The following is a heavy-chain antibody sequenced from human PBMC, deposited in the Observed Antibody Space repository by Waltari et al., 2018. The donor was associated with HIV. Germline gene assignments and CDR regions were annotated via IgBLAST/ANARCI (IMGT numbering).Heavy chain of an antibody. CDR1: GSTLSSDW. V-gene: IGHV3-7*01. CDR3: ARSRSDAFDL. CDR2: IKEDGSEK. Sequence: EVQLVESGGGLVQPGGSLRLSCEATGSTLSSDWMTWVRQAPGKGREWVANIKEDGSEKWYVDSVKGRFTISRDNDKNSVYLQMNSLRAEDTAVYYCARSRSDAFDLWGQGTMVTVSS. J-gene: IGHJ3*01.